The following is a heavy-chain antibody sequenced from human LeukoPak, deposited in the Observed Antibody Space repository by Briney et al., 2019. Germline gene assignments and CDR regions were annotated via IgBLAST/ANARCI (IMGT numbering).Heavy chain of an antibody. V-gene: IGHV3-66*01. J-gene: IGHJ4*02. CDR2: IYSGDNT. D-gene: IGHD6-13*01. CDR3: ARGYSSSWFDYFDY. CDR1: GFTVTSNY. Sequence: GGSLRLSCAASGFTVTSNYMSWVRQAPGTGLEWVSVIYSGDNTYYADSVKGRFTISRDNSKNTLYLQMRSLRAEDTAVYYCARGYSSSWFDYFDYWGQGTLVTVSS.